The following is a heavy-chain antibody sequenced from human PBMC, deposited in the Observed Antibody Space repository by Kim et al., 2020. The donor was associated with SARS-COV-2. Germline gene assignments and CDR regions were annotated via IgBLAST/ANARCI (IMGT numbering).Heavy chain of an antibody. CDR3: VRGYSGTYRSDY. CDR2: INSDGSST. V-gene: IGHV3-74*01. Sequence: GGSLRLSCAASGFTFSSYWMHWVRQAPRKGLVWLSRINSDGSSTTYADSVQGRFTVSRDNAENTLSLQMNSLRAEDTAVYYCVRGYSGTYRSDYWGQGTLVTVSS. J-gene: IGHJ4*02. D-gene: IGHD3-16*02. CDR1: GFTFSSYW.